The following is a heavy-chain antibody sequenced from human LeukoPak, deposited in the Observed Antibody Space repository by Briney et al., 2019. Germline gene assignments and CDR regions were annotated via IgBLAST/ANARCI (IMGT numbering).Heavy chain of an antibody. CDR2: IYHSGST. D-gene: IGHD3-22*01. CDR1: GYSISSGYY. V-gene: IGHV4-38-2*02. Sequence: PSETLSLTCTVSGYSISSGYYWGWIRQPPGKGLERIGGIYHSGSTYFNPSLKSRVTISVDTSKNQFSLKLSSVTAADTAVYYCARDDSSGYYRNWFDPWGQGTLVTVSS. CDR3: ARDDSSGYYRNWFDP. J-gene: IGHJ5*02.